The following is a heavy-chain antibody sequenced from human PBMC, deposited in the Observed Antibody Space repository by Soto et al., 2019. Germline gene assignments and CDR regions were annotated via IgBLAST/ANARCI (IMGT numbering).Heavy chain of an antibody. CDR2: IIPIFGTA. CDR1: GGTFSSYA. Sequence: QVQLVQSGAEVKKPGSSVKVSCKASGGTFSSYAISWVRQAPGQGLEWMGGIIPIFGTAHYAQKFQGRVRITADKSTSTAYMELSSLRSEDTAVYYCARATGYSSGWYGSDYYYGMDVWGQGTTVTVSS. CDR3: ARATGYSSGWYGSDYYYGMDV. D-gene: IGHD6-19*01. V-gene: IGHV1-69*06. J-gene: IGHJ6*02.